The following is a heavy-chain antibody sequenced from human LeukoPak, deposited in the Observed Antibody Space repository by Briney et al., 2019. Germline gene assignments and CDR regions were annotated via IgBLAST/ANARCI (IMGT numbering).Heavy chain of an antibody. CDR2: IYYSGST. D-gene: IGHD3-10*01. Sequence: PSETLSLTCTVSGGSISSGGYYWSWIRQHPGKGLEWIGYIYYSGSTYYNPSLKSRVTISVDTSKNQFSLKLSSVTAADTAVYYCARDKSRLLRASDAFDIWGQGTMVTVSS. CDR1: GGSISSGGYY. V-gene: IGHV4-31*03. J-gene: IGHJ3*02. CDR3: ARDKSRLLRASDAFDI.